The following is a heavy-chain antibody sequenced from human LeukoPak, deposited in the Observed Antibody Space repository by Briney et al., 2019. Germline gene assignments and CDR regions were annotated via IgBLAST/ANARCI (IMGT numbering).Heavy chain of an antibody. V-gene: IGHV3-21*01. D-gene: IGHD3-3*01. J-gene: IGHJ5*02. CDR2: ISSSSSYI. CDR1: GFTFSSYA. CDR3: ARDGDPPSYYDFWSGYPNWFDP. Sequence: PGGSLRLSCAASGFTFSSYAMSWVRQAPGKGLEWVSSISSSSSYIYYADSVKGRFTISRDNAKNSLYLQMNSLRAEDTAVYYCARDGDPPSYYDFWSGYPNWFDPWGQGTLVTVSS.